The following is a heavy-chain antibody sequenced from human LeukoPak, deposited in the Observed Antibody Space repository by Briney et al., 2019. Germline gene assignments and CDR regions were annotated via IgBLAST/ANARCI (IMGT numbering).Heavy chain of an antibody. CDR3: AKDKDPWKSTAISDFDY. Sequence: GESLRLSCAASGFTFSTYGMHWVRQAPGKGLEWVAFIRYNGTNKYYADSAKGRFTISRDNSKNTLYLQMNSLRGEDTAVYFCAKDKDPWKSTAISDFDYWGQGTLVTVSS. CDR2: IRYNGTNK. CDR1: GFTFSTYG. V-gene: IGHV3-30*02. J-gene: IGHJ4*02. D-gene: IGHD1-1*01.